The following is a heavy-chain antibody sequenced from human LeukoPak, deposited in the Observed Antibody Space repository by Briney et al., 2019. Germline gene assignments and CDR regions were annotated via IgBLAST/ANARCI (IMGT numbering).Heavy chain of an antibody. D-gene: IGHD3-22*01. CDR1: GGSISSSTYC. V-gene: IGHV4-39*07. Sequence: SETLSLTCTVSGGSISSSTYCWGWIRQPPGKGLQWIGSIYYSGSTYYNPSLKSRVSMSVDTSKNQFSLKLSSVTAADTAVYYCARGKGYYDSSGYYDYWGQGTLVTVSS. CDR3: ARGKGYYDSSGYYDY. CDR2: IYYSGST. J-gene: IGHJ4*02.